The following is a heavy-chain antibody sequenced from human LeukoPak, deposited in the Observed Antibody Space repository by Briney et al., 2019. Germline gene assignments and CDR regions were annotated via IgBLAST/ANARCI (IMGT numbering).Heavy chain of an antibody. J-gene: IGHJ4*02. CDR2: ISAYNGNT. Sequence: ASVKVSCKASGYTFTSYGISWVRQAPGEGLEWIGWISAYNGNTNYAQKFQGRGTMTTDTSTSTAYMELRSLRSDDTAVYYCERGGEAAAVDYWGQGTLVTVSS. CDR3: ERGGEAAAVDY. D-gene: IGHD6-13*01. V-gene: IGHV1-18*04. CDR1: GYTFTSYG.